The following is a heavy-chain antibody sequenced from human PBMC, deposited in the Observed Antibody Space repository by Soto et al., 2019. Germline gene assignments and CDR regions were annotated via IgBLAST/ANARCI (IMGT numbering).Heavy chain of an antibody. V-gene: IGHV4-31*03. J-gene: IGHJ1*01. Sequence: TLSLTCTVSGGSISSGGYYWSWTRQHPGKGLEWIGYIYYSGSTYYNPSLKSRVTISVDTSKNRFSLKLSSVTAADTAVYYCARVLGGYCSGGSCYRYFQHWGQGTLVTVSS. D-gene: IGHD2-15*01. CDR2: IYYSGST. CDR1: GGSISSGGYY. CDR3: ARVLGGYCSGGSCYRYFQH.